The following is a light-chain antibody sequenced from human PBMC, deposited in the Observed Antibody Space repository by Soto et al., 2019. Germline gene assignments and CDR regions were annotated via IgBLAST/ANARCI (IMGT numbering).Light chain of an antibody. CDR2: EVF. CDR1: SNDIGAYNY. Sequence: QSALTQPPSASGSPGQSVTISCTGTSNDIGAYNYVSWYQHHPGKVPKLLIYEVFRRHSGVPDRFSASTSGNTASLTVSGLQPEDEADYYCLSYVGRETGVFGSGTKLTVL. J-gene: IGLJ1*01. V-gene: IGLV2-8*01. CDR3: LSYVGRETGV.